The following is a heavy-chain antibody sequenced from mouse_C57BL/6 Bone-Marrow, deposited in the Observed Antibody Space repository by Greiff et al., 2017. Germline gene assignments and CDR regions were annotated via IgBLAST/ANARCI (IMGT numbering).Heavy chain of an antibody. CDR3: AGDGYYGNAMDY. D-gene: IGHD2-3*01. CDR2: INPNNGGT. V-gene: IGHV1-26*01. CDR1: GYTFTDYY. Sequence: EVQLQQSGPELVKPGASVKISCKASGYTFTDYYMNWVKQSHGKSLEWIGDINPNNGGTSYNQKLKGKATLTVDKSSSTAYMELRSLTSEDSAVYYCAGDGYYGNAMDYWGQGTSVTVSS. J-gene: IGHJ4*01.